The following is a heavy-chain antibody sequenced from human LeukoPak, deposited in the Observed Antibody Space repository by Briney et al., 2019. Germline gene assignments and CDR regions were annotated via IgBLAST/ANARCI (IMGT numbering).Heavy chain of an antibody. CDR2: IYYSGST. CDR3: ARVVYSSHLDY. V-gene: IGHV4-30-4*08. J-gene: IGHJ4*02. Sequence: PSETLSLTCTVSGGSISSSSYYWGWIRQPPGKGLEWIGYIYYSGSTYYNPSLKSRVTISVDTSKNQFSLKLGSVTAADTAVYYCARVVYSSHLDYWGQGTLVNVSS. CDR1: GGSISSSSYY. D-gene: IGHD5-18*01.